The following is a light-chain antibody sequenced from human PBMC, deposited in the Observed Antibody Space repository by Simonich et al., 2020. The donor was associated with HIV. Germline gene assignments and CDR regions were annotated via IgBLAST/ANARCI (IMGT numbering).Light chain of an antibody. CDR3: QQYNKWPPWT. Sequence: EIVMTQSPATLSVSPGERATLSCRASQRVNSNVAWYQQKPGQAPRLLIYGASTRATGIPARFSGSGSGTEFTLTISSLQSEDFAVYYCQQYNKWPPWTFGQGTKVEIK. J-gene: IGKJ1*01. V-gene: IGKV3D-15*01. CDR1: QRVNSN. CDR2: GAS.